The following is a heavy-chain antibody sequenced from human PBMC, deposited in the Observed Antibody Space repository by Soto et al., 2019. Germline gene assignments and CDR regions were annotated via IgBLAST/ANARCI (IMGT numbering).Heavy chain of an antibody. V-gene: IGHV4-4*02. CDR2: MFNSGGA. Sequence: QVQLHESGPGLVKPSETLSLTCVVSDGSISTYDWWTWVRQPPGKGLEWIGKMFNSGGADYSPSFKSPVTISADSSKNHCALRWTAVTAADTAVYYCATGNVDSMLEYWGQGTQVAVSS. CDR3: ATGNVDSMLEY. J-gene: IGHJ4*02. CDR1: DGSISTYDW.